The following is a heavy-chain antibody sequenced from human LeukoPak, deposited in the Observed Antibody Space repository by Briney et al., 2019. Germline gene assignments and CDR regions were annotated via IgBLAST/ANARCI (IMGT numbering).Heavy chain of an antibody. V-gene: IGHV3-21*01. D-gene: IGHD1-26*01. CDR1: GFTFSSYS. Sequence: GGSLRLSCAASGFTFSSYSMNWVRQAPGKGLEWVSSIGSSSSYIYYADSVKGHFTISRDNAKNTLYLQMNSLRAEDTAVYYCARYIGSYHAFDYWGQGTLVTVSS. CDR3: ARYIGSYHAFDY. J-gene: IGHJ4*02. CDR2: IGSSSSYI.